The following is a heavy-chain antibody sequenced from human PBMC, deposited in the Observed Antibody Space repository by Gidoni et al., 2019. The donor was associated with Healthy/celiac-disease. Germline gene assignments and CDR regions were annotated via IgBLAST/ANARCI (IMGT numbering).Heavy chain of an antibody. J-gene: IGHJ3*02. CDR3: ARDPSGSKALGDLYAFDI. CDR1: GGSISSYY. V-gene: IGHV4-59*01. Sequence: QVQLQESGPGLVKPSETLSLTCTVSGGSISSYYWSWIRQPPGKGLEWIGYIYYSGSTNYNPSLKSRVTISVDTSKNQFSLKLSSVTAADTAVYYCARDPSGSKALGDLYAFDIWGQGTMVTVSS. D-gene: IGHD1-26*01. CDR2: IYYSGST.